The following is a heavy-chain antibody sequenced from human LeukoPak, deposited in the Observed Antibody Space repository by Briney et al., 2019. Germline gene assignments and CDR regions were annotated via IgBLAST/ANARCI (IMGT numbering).Heavy chain of an antibody. J-gene: IGHJ3*02. CDR3: ARPDSSGYYYVRDGAFDI. CDR2: IYYSGRT. V-gene: IGHV4-39*01. D-gene: IGHD3-22*01. CDR1: GGSISSSSYY. Sequence: SETLSLTCTVSGGSISSSSYYWGWIRQPPGKGRGWIGRIYYSGRTYDSTTFKGRAAISVVTSKNQYSMKLSSVTAADTAVYYCARPDSSGYYYVRDGAFDIWGQGTMVTVSS.